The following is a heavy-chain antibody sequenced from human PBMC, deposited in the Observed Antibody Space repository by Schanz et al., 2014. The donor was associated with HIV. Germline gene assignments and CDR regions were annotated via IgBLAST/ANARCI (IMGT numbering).Heavy chain of an antibody. CDR3: ARGANCSGGSCPPRWFDP. CDR2: IIPIFGTA. V-gene: IGHV1-69*01. D-gene: IGHD2-15*01. CDR1: GGTFSNYA. J-gene: IGHJ5*02. Sequence: QVQLVQSGAEVKKPGASVKVSCKASGGTFSNYAISWVRQAPGQGLEWMGGIIPIFGTANYAQSLRGRVTITAAGSTTTAYMELTSLRYEDTAVYYCARGANCSGGSCPPRWFDPWGQGTLVTVSS.